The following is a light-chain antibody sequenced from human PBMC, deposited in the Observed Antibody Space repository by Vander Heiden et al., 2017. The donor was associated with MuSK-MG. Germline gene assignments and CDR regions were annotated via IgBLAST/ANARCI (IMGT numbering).Light chain of an antibody. Sequence: DIVMTQSPDSLALSLGERATINCKSSQSVVWSSNNNNYLAWYQQKPGQPPKLLIYWASTRESGVPDRFSGSGSGTDFTLTISSLQAEDVAVYYCQQYYSTPRTFGQGTKVEIK. CDR3: QQYYSTPRT. J-gene: IGKJ1*01. CDR1: QSVVWSSNNNNY. CDR2: WAS. V-gene: IGKV4-1*01.